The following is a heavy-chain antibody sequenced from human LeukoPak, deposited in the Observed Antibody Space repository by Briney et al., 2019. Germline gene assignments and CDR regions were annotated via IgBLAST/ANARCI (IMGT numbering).Heavy chain of an antibody. CDR3: AAVYDDSSGYPVDY. CDR1: GFTFTSSA. CDR2: IVVGSGNT. D-gene: IGHD3-22*01. Sequence: GTSVKVSCKASGFTFTSSAMQWVRQARGQRLEWIGWIVVGSGNTNYAQKFQERVTITRGMSTSTAYMELSSLRSEDTAVYYCAAVYDDSSGYPVDYWGQGTLVTVSS. V-gene: IGHV1-58*02. J-gene: IGHJ4*02.